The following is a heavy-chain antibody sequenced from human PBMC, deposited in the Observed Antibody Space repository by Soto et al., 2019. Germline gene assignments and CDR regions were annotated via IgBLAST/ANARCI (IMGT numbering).Heavy chain of an antibody. CDR3: ARAPYGSGSYSYDYFDY. J-gene: IGHJ4*02. CDR1: GYIFTNYA. CDR2: INAANGNT. Sequence: ASVKVSCKASGYIFTNYAMHWVRQAPGQRLEWMGWINAANGNTKYSQKFQGRVTITTDTSASTAYMELSSLRSEDTAVYYCARAPYGSGSYSYDYFDYWGQGTLVTSPQ. D-gene: IGHD3-10*01. V-gene: IGHV1-3*01.